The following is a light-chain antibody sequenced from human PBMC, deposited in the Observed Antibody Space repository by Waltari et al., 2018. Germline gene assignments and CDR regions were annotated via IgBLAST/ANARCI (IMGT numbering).Light chain of an antibody. CDR1: DPNIASFG. J-gene: IGLJ3*02. V-gene: IGLV1-40*01. Sequence: QSVLTQAPSVSGAPGQRVTISCTAGDPNIASFGFHWYQHLPGRVPKLLIYENTNRPPGVPDRFSGSKSGTSASLAIEGLQPEDEGDYYCQSYDNSLRGSVLFGGGTKVTV. CDR3: QSYDNSLRGSVL. CDR2: ENT.